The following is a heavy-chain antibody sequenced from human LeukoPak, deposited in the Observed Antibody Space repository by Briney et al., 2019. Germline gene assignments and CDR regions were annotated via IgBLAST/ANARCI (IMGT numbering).Heavy chain of an antibody. CDR2: INPSGGST. V-gene: IGHV1-46*01. D-gene: IGHD1-26*01. CDR1: GYTFTSYY. Sequence: ASVTVSCKASGYTFTSYYMHWVRQAPGQGLEWMGIINPSGGSTSYAQKFQGRVTITRNTSISTAYMELSSLRSEDTAVYYCARWTLGNDYWGQGTLVTVSS. CDR3: ARWTLGNDY. J-gene: IGHJ4*02.